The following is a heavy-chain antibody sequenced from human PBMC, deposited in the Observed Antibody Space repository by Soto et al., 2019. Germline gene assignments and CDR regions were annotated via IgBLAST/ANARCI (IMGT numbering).Heavy chain of an antibody. J-gene: IGHJ4*02. D-gene: IGHD6-13*01. CDR1: GFTFSSSG. CDR2: ISYDGSNK. V-gene: IGHV3-30*18. Sequence: QVHLVESGGGVVQPGRSLRLSCAASGFTFSSSGMHWVRQAPGKGLEWVAVISYDGSNKYYADSVKGRFTISRDESKNTLYLQMNSLRAEDTAVYSCAKAAVGTVDYFDYWGQGTLVTVSS. CDR3: AKAAVGTVDYFDY.